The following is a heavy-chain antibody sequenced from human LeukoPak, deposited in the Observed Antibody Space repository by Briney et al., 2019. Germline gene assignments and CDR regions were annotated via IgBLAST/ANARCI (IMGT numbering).Heavy chain of an antibody. CDR2: IYYSGST. D-gene: IGHD3-22*01. CDR3: ARVYYDSSGYYYDSAFDI. V-gene: IGHV4-59*01. CDR1: RGSISGYY. Sequence: KSSETLSLTCTVSRGSISGYYWSWIRQPPGKGLEWIGYIYYSGSTNYNPSLKSRVTISVDTSKNQFSLNLSSVTAADTAVYYCARVYYDSSGYYYDSAFDIWGQGTMVTVSS. J-gene: IGHJ3*02.